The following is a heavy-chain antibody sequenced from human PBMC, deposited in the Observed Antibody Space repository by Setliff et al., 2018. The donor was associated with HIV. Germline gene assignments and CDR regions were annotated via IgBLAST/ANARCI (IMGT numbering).Heavy chain of an antibody. V-gene: IGHV4-61*01. Sequence: SETLSLTCTVSGGSVGSGSYYWNWIRQSPGKGLEWIGYIYYSGITTYNPSPKSRVTISIDTSKNQFSLRLHSVTAADTAVYYCARDPPGYGDSNDYWGQGTPVTVSS. D-gene: IGHD4-17*01. CDR1: GGSVGSGSYY. CDR2: IYYSGIT. CDR3: ARDPPGYGDSNDY. J-gene: IGHJ4*02.